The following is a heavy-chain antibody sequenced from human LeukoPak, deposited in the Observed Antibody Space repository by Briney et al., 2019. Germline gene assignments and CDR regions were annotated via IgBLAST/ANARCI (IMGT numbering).Heavy chain of an antibody. Sequence: GESLKISCAASGFTFSSYAMTWVRQAPGKGLEWVSTIDISGDNTYYADSVKGRFTISRDNSKNRLYLQMNGLRTEDTAVYYCAKDQGWADGSGDYWGQGTLVTVSS. J-gene: IGHJ4*02. V-gene: IGHV3-23*01. D-gene: IGHD3-10*01. CDR1: GFTFSSYA. CDR2: IDISGDNT. CDR3: AKDQGWADGSGDY.